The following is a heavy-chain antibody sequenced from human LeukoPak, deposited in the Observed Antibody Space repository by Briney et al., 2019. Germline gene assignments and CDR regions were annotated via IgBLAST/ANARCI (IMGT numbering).Heavy chain of an antibody. Sequence: GSLRLSCAASEFTFSAYWMHWVRPAPGKGLVWVSRIRGDGSMTNYAGSVKGRFTISRDNAKNTLYLQMNSLRLEDTAVYYCARENLAAAADYWGQGTVVTVSS. J-gene: IGHJ4*02. CDR3: ARENLAAAADY. CDR2: IRGDGSMT. V-gene: IGHV3-74*01. CDR1: EFTFSAYW. D-gene: IGHD6-25*01.